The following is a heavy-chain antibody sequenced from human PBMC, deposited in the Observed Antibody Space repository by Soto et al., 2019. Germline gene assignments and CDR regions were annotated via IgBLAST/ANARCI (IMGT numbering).Heavy chain of an antibody. CDR1: GFTFSSYG. CDR3: ARDLLGRYYYGSGSLYYYYGMDV. V-gene: IGHV3-33*01. D-gene: IGHD3-10*01. CDR2: IWYDGSNK. Sequence: PGGSLRLSCAASGFTFSSYGMHWVRQAPGKGLEWVAVIWYDGSNKYYADSVKGRFTISRDNSKNTLYLQMNSLRAEDTAVYYCARDLLGRYYYGSGSLYYYYGMDVWGQGTTGTVS. J-gene: IGHJ6*02.